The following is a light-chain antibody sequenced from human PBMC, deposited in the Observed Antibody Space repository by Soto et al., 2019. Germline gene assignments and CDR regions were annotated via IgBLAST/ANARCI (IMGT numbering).Light chain of an antibody. CDR2: WAS. CDR3: QQYSSTPFT. V-gene: IGKV4-1*01. CDR1: QSVLYSSNNKNY. Sequence: DIVMTQSPDSLAVPLGERATINCKSSQSVLYSSNNKNYLGWYQKKPGQPPKLLIYWASTRESGVPDRFSGSGSGTDFTLTTSSLQAEDVAVYYCQQYSSTPFTFGPGTKVDI. J-gene: IGKJ3*01.